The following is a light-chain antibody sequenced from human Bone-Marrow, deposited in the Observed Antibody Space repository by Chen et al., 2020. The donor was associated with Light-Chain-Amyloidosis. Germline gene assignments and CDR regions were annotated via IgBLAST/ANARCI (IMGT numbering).Light chain of an antibody. CDR1: QTISSNY. V-gene: IGKV3-20*01. Sequence: EIVLTQSPGTLSLSPGEGANLSCRASQTISSNYLTWYQQKFGQAPRLLIDGSSSRATGIPDRFTGSESGTDFTLTINRLEPEDFEMYYCQQYGTSPLTFGGGTKVEIK. J-gene: IGKJ4*01. CDR3: QQYGTSPLT. CDR2: GSS.